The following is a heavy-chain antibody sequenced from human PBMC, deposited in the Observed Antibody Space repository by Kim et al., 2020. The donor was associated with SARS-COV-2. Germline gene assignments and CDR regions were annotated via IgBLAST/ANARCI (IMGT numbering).Heavy chain of an antibody. CDR1: GGSISSTSHF. V-gene: IGHV4-61*02. CDR3: ARVRTGSFDF. Sequence: SETLSLTCTVSGGSISSTSHFWSWIRQPAGKGLEWIGRVYISGSTKYNPSLKSRVAISIDTSKNQFSLNLNSGTAADTAIYYCARVRTGSFDFWGQGTLVTVSS. D-gene: IGHD6-25*01. J-gene: IGHJ4*02. CDR2: VYISGST.